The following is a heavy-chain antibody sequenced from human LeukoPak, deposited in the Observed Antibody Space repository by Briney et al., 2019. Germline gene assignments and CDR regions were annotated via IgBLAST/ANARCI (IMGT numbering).Heavy chain of an antibody. J-gene: IGHJ5*02. Sequence: GGSLRLSCAASGFTFSDFYMTWIRQAPGKGLEWVSYISSSGNTIYYADSVKGRFTISRDNAKNSLYLQMNSPRAEDTAVYYCARVRRFPNWFDPWGQGTLVTVSS. CDR3: ARVRRFPNWFDP. D-gene: IGHD2-21*01. CDR2: ISSSGNTI. V-gene: IGHV3-11*04. CDR1: GFTFSDFY.